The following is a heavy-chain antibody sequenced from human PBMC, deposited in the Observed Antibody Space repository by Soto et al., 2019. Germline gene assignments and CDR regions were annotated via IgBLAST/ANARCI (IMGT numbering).Heavy chain of an antibody. Sequence: ASVKVSCKASGYTFTSYGISWVRQAPGQGLEWMGWISAYNGNTNYAQKLQGRVTMTTDTSTSTAYMELRSLRSDDTAVYYCARAYSGYDFNYYYYGMDVWGQGTTVTVS. V-gene: IGHV1-18*04. CDR1: GYTFTSYG. D-gene: IGHD5-12*01. CDR3: ARAYSGYDFNYYYYGMDV. CDR2: ISAYNGNT. J-gene: IGHJ6*02.